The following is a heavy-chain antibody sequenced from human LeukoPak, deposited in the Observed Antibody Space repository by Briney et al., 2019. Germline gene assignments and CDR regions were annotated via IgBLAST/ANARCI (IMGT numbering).Heavy chain of an antibody. CDR1: GFTFSSYA. D-gene: IGHD6-19*01. CDR2: ISGSGGST. V-gene: IGHV3-23*01. CDR3: AKDLIRRAVAGKFDY. J-gene: IGHJ4*02. Sequence: GGSLRLSCAASGFTFSSYAMSWVRQAPGKGLEWVSAISGSGGSTYYADSVKGRFTISRDNSKNTLYLQMNSLRAEDTAVYCCAKDLIRRAVAGKFDYWGQGTLVTVSS.